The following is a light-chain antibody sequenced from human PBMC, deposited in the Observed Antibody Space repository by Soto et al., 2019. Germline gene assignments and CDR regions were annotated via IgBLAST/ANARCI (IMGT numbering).Light chain of an antibody. Sequence: EIVLTQSPPTLSLCPGERATLSCRASQSVSSFLAWYQQKPGQAPRLLIYDASNRATGIPTRFSGGGSGTDFTLTISSLEPEDFAVYYCQQRSTWPLTFGGGTEVEIK. J-gene: IGKJ4*01. CDR2: DAS. CDR3: QQRSTWPLT. CDR1: QSVSSF. V-gene: IGKV3-11*01.